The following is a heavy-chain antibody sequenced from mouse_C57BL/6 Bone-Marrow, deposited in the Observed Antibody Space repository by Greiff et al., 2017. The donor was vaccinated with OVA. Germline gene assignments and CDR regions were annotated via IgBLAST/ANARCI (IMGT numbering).Heavy chain of an antibody. V-gene: IGHV5-4*03. CDR2: ISDGGSYT. CDR1: GFTFSSYA. J-gene: IGHJ3*01. CDR3: ARGDPAGFAS. Sequence: DVMLVESGGGLVKPGGSLKLSCAASGFTFSSYAMSWVRQTPEKRLEWVATISDGGSYTYYPDNVKGRFTISRDNAKNNLYLQMSHLKSEDTAMYYCARGDPAGFASWGQGTLVTVSA.